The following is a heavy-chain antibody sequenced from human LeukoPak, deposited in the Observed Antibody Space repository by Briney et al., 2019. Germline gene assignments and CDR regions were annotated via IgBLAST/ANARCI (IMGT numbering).Heavy chain of an antibody. Sequence: SQTLSLTCTVSGGSISSGGYYWSWIRQPPGKGLEWIGYIYHSGSTYYNPSLKSRVTISVDRSRNQFSLKLSSVTAADTAVYYCARVDQLLSFYFDYWGQGTLVTVSS. D-gene: IGHD2-2*01. CDR2: IYHSGST. V-gene: IGHV4-30-2*01. CDR3: ARVDQLLSFYFDY. J-gene: IGHJ4*02. CDR1: GGSISSGGYY.